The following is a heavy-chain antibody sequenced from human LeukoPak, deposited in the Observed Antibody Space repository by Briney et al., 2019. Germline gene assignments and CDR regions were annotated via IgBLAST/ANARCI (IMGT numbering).Heavy chain of an antibody. Sequence: ASVKASCKASGYTFTSYAMNWVRQAPGQGLEWMGWINTNTGNPTYAQGFTGRFVFSLDTSVSTAYLQISSLKAEDTAVYYCARRSDSSSWYSGYYYGMDVWGQGTTVTVSS. D-gene: IGHD6-13*01. CDR2: INTNTGNP. J-gene: IGHJ6*02. CDR1: GYTFTSYA. CDR3: ARRSDSSSWYSGYYYGMDV. V-gene: IGHV7-4-1*02.